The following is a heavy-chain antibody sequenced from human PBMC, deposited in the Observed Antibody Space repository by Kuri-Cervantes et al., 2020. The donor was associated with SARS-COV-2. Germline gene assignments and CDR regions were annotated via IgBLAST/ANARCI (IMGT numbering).Heavy chain of an antibody. J-gene: IGHJ4*02. V-gene: IGHV3-21*01. CDR2: ISSSSSYI. CDR1: GFTFSSYS. D-gene: IGHD4-17*01. Sequence: GGSLRLSCAASGFTFSSYSMNWVRQAPGKGLEWVSSISSSSSYIYYADSVKGRFTISRDNAKNSLYLQMNSLRAEDTAVYYCAKDPSQYGDYEVWGQGTLVTVSS. CDR3: AKDPSQYGDYEV.